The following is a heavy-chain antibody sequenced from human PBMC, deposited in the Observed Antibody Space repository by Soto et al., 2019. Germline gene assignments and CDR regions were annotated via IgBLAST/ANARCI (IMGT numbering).Heavy chain of an antibody. D-gene: IGHD6-19*01. J-gene: IGHJ4*02. V-gene: IGHV5-51*01. Sequence: PGESLKISCKGSGYSFTSYWIGWVRQMPGKGLEWMGIIYPGDSDTRYSPSFQGQVTISADKSISTAYLQWSSLKASDTAMYYCARGAEGIAVAGTFDYWGQGTLVTVSS. CDR2: IYPGDSDT. CDR3: ARGAEGIAVAGTFDY. CDR1: GYSFTSYW.